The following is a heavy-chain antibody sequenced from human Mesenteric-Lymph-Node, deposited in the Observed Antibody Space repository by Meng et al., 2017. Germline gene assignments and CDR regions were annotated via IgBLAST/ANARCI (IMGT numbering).Heavy chain of an antibody. Sequence: SETLSLTCTVSGGSISSYYWSWIRQPAGKGLEWIGRIYTSRSTNYNPSLKSRVTMSVDTSKNQFSLKLSSVTAADTAVYYCARHGYSSGWSLYNWFDPWGQGTLVTVSS. D-gene: IGHD6-19*01. V-gene: IGHV4-4*07. CDR2: IYTSRST. J-gene: IGHJ5*02. CDR1: GGSISSYY. CDR3: ARHGYSSGWSLYNWFDP.